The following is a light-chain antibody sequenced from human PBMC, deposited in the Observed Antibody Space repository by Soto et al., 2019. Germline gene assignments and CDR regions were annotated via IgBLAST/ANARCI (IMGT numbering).Light chain of an antibody. J-gene: IGLJ2*01. CDR3: QVWDTSSSAV. CDR1: NIGSKS. V-gene: IGLV3-21*04. Sequence: SYALTQPPSVSVAPGKTAGITCGGNNIGSKSVHWYQQKPGQAPVLVIYSDNDRPSGIPERFSGSNSGNTATLTISRVEAGDEADSYCQVWDTSSSAVFGGGTKLTVL. CDR2: SDN.